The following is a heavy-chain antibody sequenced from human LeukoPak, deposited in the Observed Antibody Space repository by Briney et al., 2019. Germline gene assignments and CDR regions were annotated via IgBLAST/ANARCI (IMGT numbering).Heavy chain of an antibody. J-gene: IGHJ4*02. V-gene: IGHV4-31*03. D-gene: IGHD3-22*01. CDR1: GGSISSGGYY. CDR2: IYYGGSA. CDR3: ARGGVEAHSYESSGYWVY. Sequence: SETLSLTCTVSGGSISSGGYYWSWIRQHPGKGLEWIGYIYYGGSAYYNPSLRSRVSILLDTSKNQFSLKLSSVTAADTAVYYCARGGVEAHSYESSGYWVYWGQGTLVTVSS.